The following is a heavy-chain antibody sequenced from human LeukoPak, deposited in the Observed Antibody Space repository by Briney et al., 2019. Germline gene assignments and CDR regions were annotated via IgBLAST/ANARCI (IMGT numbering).Heavy chain of an antibody. V-gene: IGHV3-23*01. D-gene: IGHD2-2*01. CDR2: IGGSGGST. CDR1: GFTFSSYA. Sequence: PGGSLRLSCAASGFTFSSYAMSWVRQAPGKGLEWVSAIGGSGGSTYYADSVKGRFTISRDNSKNTLYLQMNSLRAEDTAVYYCAKFSYGIVVVPAALNWFDPWGQGTLVTVSS. CDR3: AKFSYGIVVVPAALNWFDP. J-gene: IGHJ5*02.